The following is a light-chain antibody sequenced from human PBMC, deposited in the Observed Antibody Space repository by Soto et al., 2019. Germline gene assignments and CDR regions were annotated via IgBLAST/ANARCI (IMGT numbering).Light chain of an antibody. V-gene: IGKV3-20*01. CDR3: QQYGCSRWT. Sequence: EIVLTQSPGTLSLSPGERATLSCRASQSVSSSYLAWYQQNRGQAPRLLIYGASSRAPGIPDRFGGSGSGTDFTLTISRLETEDFTVYYCQQYGCSRWTFGQGTKVEIK. J-gene: IGKJ1*01. CDR1: QSVSSSY. CDR2: GAS.